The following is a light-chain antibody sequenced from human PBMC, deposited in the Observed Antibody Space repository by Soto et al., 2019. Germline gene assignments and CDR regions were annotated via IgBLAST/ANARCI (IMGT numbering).Light chain of an antibody. J-gene: IGKJ5*01. V-gene: IGKV1-5*03. CDR2: KXS. CDR3: QQYKSDPYT. CDR1: QSISGW. Sequence: DIQMTQSPSTLSASLGDRVTMTXRASQSISGWFAWYQQEPGXAPNXXXYKXSNLQSGGPSRLSGSGSGTEFTLTISSLQPYDFATYYCQQYKSDPYTFGQGTRLDIK.